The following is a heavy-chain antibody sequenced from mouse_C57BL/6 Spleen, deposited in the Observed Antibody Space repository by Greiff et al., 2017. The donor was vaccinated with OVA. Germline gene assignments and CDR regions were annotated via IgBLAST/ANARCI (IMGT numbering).Heavy chain of an antibody. V-gene: IGHV1-26*01. CDR3: ASPSYDHYAMDY. D-gene: IGHD2-3*01. CDR2: INPNNGGT. J-gene: IGHJ4*01. CDR1: GYTFTDYY. Sequence: EVQLQQSGPELVKPGASVKISCKASGYTFTDYYMNWVKQSHGKSLEWIGDINPNNGGTSYNQKFKGKATLTVDKSSSTAYMELRSLTSEDSAVYYCASPSYDHYAMDYWGQGTSVTVSS.